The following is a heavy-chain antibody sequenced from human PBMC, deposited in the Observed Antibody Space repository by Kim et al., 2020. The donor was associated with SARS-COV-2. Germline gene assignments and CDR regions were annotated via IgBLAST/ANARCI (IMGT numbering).Heavy chain of an antibody. J-gene: IGHJ4*02. CDR1: GASMSSFS. CDR3: AKCVAAIGSPFDN. Sequence: SETLSLTCSVAGASMSSFSWSWIRQSPDKGLEWIGSIGRSGSSNYSPSLKTRVSISRDTSKNLLSLSLSSVTAADTAVYYCAKCVAAIGSPFDNWGQGTLVTVSS. V-gene: IGHV4-59*12. D-gene: IGHD6-13*01. CDR2: IGRSGSS.